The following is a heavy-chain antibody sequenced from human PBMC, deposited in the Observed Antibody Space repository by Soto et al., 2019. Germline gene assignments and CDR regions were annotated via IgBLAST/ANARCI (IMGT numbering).Heavy chain of an antibody. J-gene: IGHJ4*02. CDR3: TQVSSVAHPFSDF. CDR1: GLTFVYAW. Sequence: EVQLVESGGGLVKPGGSLRISCTASGLTFVYAWMDWVRQAPGKRLEWVGRIKSHAGGGTIEYAAPVKGRFTISRDDAKNTLYLQMDRLKTEDPAVYYCTQVSSVAHPFSDFWGQGALVTVSS. V-gene: IGHV3-15*07. CDR2: IKSHAGGGTI. D-gene: IGHD3-3*01.